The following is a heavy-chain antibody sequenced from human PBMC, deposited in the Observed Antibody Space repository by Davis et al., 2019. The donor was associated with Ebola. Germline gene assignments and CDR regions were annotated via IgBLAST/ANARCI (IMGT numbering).Heavy chain of an antibody. D-gene: IGHD3-22*01. CDR2: LYYSGFT. V-gene: IGHV4-61*08. CDR3: ARSAAQYFYDGSNYHSTAGTDFDY. Sequence: GSLRLSCTVSGASVSSGAYYWSWIRQPPGKGLEWIGSLYYSGFTNYNPSLTSRVTTSIDTSKNEFSLKLSSVTAADTAVYYCARSAAQYFYDGSNYHSTAGTDFDYWGQGTLVTVSS. J-gene: IGHJ4*02. CDR1: GASVSSGAYY.